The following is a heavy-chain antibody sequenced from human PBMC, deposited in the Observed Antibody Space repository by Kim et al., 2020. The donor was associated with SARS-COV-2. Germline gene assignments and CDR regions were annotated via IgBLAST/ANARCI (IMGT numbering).Heavy chain of an antibody. D-gene: IGHD5-18*01. CDR1: GGSISSSSYY. Sequence: SETLSLTCTVSGGSISSSSYYWGWIRQPPGKGLEWIGSIYYSGSTYYNPSLKSRVTISVDTSKNQFSLKLSSVTAADTAVYYCGALGRGYSFGGVDFQHWGQGTLVTVSS. CDR3: GALGRGYSFGGVDFQH. CDR2: IYYSGST. J-gene: IGHJ1*01. V-gene: IGHV4-39*01.